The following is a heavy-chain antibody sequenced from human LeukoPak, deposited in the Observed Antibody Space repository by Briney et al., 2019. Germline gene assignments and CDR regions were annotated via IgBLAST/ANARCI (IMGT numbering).Heavy chain of an antibody. V-gene: IGHV3-48*01. CDR3: ARATAMVEFDP. Sequence: GGSLRLSCAASGFDFSSYGMHWVRQAPGKGLEWVSYISSSSSTIYYADSVKGRFTISRDNAKNSLYLQMNSLRAEDTAVYYCARATAMVEFDPWGQGTLVTVSS. CDR1: GFDFSSYG. CDR2: ISSSSSTI. D-gene: IGHD5-18*01. J-gene: IGHJ5*02.